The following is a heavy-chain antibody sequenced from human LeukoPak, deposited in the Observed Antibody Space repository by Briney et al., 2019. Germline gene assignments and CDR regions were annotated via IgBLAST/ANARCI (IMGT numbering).Heavy chain of an antibody. CDR3: VRPDDNSFDF. V-gene: IGHV4-39*01. CDR1: GGSLSSSSYY. CDR2: IYETGST. Sequence: SQTLSLTCSVSGGSLSSSSYYWGWIRQPPGRGLEWIGNIYETGSTNYNPSLKSRVTISVDTSKNQFSLKLSSVTAADTAVYYCVRPDDNSFDFWGQGTMVTVSS. D-gene: IGHD3-9*01. J-gene: IGHJ3*01.